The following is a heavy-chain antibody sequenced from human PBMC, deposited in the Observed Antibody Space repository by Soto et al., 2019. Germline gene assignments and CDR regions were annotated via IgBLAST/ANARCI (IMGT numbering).Heavy chain of an antibody. CDR2: IIPLLDIA. CDR3: ASRFRGDAFDI. Sequence: QVQLVQSGAEVKKPGSSVKVSCKASGGTFSSYTISWVRQAPGQGLEWMGRIIPLLDIANYAQKFQGRVTITADKSTSTAYMELSSLRSEDTAVYYCASRFRGDAFDIWGQGTMVTVSS. D-gene: IGHD2-21*01. J-gene: IGHJ3*02. CDR1: GGTFSSYT. V-gene: IGHV1-69*02.